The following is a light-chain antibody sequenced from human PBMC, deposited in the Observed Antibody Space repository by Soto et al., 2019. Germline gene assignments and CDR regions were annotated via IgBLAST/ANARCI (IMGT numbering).Light chain of an antibody. Sequence: EIVMMQSPATLSVSPGERATLSCRASQSVSSNLAWYQQKPGQAPRLLIYGASTRATGIPARFSGSGSGTEFTLTISSLQSGDFAVYYCQQYNNWPPGTFGQGTKVEIK. CDR3: QQYNNWPPGT. J-gene: IGKJ1*01. CDR1: QSVSSN. CDR2: GAS. V-gene: IGKV3-15*01.